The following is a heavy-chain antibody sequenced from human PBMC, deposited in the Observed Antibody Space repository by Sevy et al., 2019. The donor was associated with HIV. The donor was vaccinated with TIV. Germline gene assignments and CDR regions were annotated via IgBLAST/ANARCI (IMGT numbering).Heavy chain of an antibody. J-gene: IGHJ3*02. D-gene: IGHD3-22*01. CDR1: GDSVSSNSVA. Sequence: SQTLSLTCVISGDSVSSNSVAWNWIRQSPSRGLEWLGRTYYRSKWYNDYAVSVKTPITMRPDTSKNQLTLQLDSVTPEETAVYYCAREGYYDSRGYFEGAFDIWGQGTMVTVSS. CDR2: TYYRSKWYN. CDR3: AREGYYDSRGYFEGAFDI. V-gene: IGHV6-1*01.